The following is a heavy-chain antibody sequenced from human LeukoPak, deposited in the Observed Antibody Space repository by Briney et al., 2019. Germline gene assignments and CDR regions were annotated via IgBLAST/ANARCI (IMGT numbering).Heavy chain of an antibody. CDR1: GFTFSSYA. V-gene: IGHV3-74*01. D-gene: IGHD2-15*01. J-gene: IGHJ4*02. CDR3: VSSYCSGGSCYSASGY. Sequence: GGSLRLSCAASGFTFSSYAMSWVRQAPGKGLVWVSRINNDGSSVNYADSVRGRFTISRDNAKNTLYLQMNSLRAEDTAVYYCVSSYCSGGSCYSASGYWGQGTLVTVSS. CDR2: INNDGSSV.